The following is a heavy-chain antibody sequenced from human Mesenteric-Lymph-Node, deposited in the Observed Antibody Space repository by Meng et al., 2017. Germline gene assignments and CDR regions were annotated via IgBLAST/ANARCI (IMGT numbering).Heavy chain of an antibody. V-gene: IGHV1-18*01. Sequence: QVQRVASWAEGERPGASVKVSCKASGDTFSSYGFTWVRQAPGQGLEWLGWISTYNDNTKYAQKVQGRVTMTADTSTSTAYMELRSLTSDDTAVYYCARGLWPHIVVVTAPSEFWGQGTLVTVSS. CDR1: GDTFSSYG. CDR2: ISTYNDNT. J-gene: IGHJ4*02. CDR3: ARGLWPHIVVVTAPSEF. D-gene: IGHD2-21*02.